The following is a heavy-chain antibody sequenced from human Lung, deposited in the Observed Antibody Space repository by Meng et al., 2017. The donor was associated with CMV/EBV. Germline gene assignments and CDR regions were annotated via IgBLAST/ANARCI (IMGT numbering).Heavy chain of an antibody. D-gene: IGHD1-26*01. Sequence: ASXXVSXKTSGYTFSAYQMHWIRQAPGHGLEWMGWINPSSGVTRSAPKYQGGVTMTSDRYSTAYLELTSLTSDDTAFYYCARFGGAPVGSTPPDYWGQGTLVPFSS. J-gene: IGHJ4*02. V-gene: IGHV1-2*02. CDR3: ARFGGAPVGSTPPDY. CDR2: INPSSGVT. CDR1: GYTFSAYQ.